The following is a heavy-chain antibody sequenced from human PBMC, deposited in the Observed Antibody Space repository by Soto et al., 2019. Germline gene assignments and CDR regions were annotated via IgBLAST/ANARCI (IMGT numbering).Heavy chain of an antibody. CDR3: ARGRTYFHY. V-gene: IGHV3-7*04. CDR1: GFTLSTYW. CDR2: IKQDGSEK. J-gene: IGHJ4*02. Sequence: PGGSLRLSCAASGFTLSTYWMNWVRQAPGKGLEWVANIKQDGSEKYYVDSVKGRCTISRDNAKNSLSLQINNLRVEDTAVYYCARGRTYFHYWGLGALVTVSS.